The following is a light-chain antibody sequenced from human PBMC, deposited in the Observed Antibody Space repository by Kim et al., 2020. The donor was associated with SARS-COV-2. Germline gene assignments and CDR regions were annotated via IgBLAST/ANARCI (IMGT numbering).Light chain of an antibody. CDR3: QHYNSYPLT. CDR1: QDSTNR. Sequence: AFVGDRVAFACRASQDSTNRLAWFQQKPGEAPKSLIYAASNLQSGVPSRFSGSGSETDFTLTISSLQPEDVATYYCQHYNSYPLTFGGGTKVDIK. CDR2: AAS. J-gene: IGKJ4*01. V-gene: IGKV1-16*01.